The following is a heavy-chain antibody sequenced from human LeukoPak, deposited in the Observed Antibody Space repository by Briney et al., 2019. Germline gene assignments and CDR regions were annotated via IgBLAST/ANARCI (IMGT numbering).Heavy chain of an antibody. D-gene: IGHD3-22*01. V-gene: IGHV4-59*01. CDR2: IYYSGTT. Sequence: SETLSLTCSVSGGSITGSYWSWIRQSPGKGLEWIDHIYYSGTTNYSPSLRSRVTISVDTSNKQFSLKLRSVTAADTAVYYCARSKVTYYYDAGGYYYFDYWGQGALVTVSS. J-gene: IGHJ4*02. CDR3: ARSKVTYYYDAGGYYYFDY. CDR1: GGSITGSY.